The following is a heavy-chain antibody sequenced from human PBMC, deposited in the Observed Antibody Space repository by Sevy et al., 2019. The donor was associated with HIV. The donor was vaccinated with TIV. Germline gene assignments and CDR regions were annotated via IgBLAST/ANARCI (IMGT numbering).Heavy chain of an antibody. CDR1: GFTFSSYS. CDR2: ISSSSSYI. J-gene: IGHJ4*02. D-gene: IGHD4-17*01. CDR3: ARDPTTVVPGCFDY. V-gene: IGHV3-21*01. Sequence: GGSLRLSCAASGFTFSSYSMNWVRQAPGKGLEWVSSISSSSSYIYYADSVKGRFTISRDNAKNSLYLQMNSLRAEDTAVYYCARDPTTVVPGCFDYWGQGTLVTVSS.